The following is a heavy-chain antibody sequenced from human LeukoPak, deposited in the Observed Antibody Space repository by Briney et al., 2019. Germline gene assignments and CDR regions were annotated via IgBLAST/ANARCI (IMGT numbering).Heavy chain of an antibody. J-gene: IGHJ4*02. CDR1: GFTFSSYA. Sequence: PGGSLRLSCAASGFTFSSYAMHWVRQAPGNGLEWVAVISYDGSNKYYADSVKGRFTISRDNSKNTLYLQMNSLRAEDTAVYYCASRSRGIAARRDYWGQGTLVTVSS. CDR3: ASRSRGIAARRDY. D-gene: IGHD6-6*01. V-gene: IGHV3-30-3*01. CDR2: ISYDGSNK.